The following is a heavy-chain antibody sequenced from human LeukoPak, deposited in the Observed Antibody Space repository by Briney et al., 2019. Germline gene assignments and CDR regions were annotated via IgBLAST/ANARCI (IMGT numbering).Heavy chain of an antibody. Sequence: PGGSLRLSCEASGFTFSTYGMIWVRQAPGKGPEWVSSISSISTYRHYADAVKGRFTISRDNTKNSLHLQMDSLRVEDTAVYYCAKDRDGYNNFEYYFDYWGQGTLVTVPS. CDR1: GFTFSTYG. CDR3: AKDRDGYNNFEYYFDY. V-gene: IGHV3-21*04. D-gene: IGHD5-24*01. J-gene: IGHJ4*02. CDR2: ISSISTYR.